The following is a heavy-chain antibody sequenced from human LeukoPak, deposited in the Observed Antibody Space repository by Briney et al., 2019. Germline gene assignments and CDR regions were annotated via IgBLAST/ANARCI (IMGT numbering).Heavy chain of an antibody. CDR1: GFTVTARF. CDR2: IFSGGST. CDR3: AKDLNSTYNYDSSGYEDAFDI. V-gene: IGHV3-53*01. D-gene: IGHD3-22*01. Sequence: GGSLRLSCAASGFTVTARFLTWVRQAPGKGPEWVSVIFSGGSTYYADSVKGRFTISRDNSKNTLYLQMNSLRAEDTAVYYCAKDLNSTYNYDSSGYEDAFDIWGQGTMVTVSS. J-gene: IGHJ3*02.